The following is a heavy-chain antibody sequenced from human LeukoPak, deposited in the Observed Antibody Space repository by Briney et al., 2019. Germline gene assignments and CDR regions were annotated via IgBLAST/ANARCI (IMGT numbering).Heavy chain of an antibody. V-gene: IGHV3-74*01. Sequence: PGGSLRLSCAASGFTFSTYWMHWVRQAPGKGLVWVSRINGDGITTNYADSVKGRFTISRDNAKNTLFLQVNSLRAEDTAIYYCARGVSGNYGKFDSWGQGTLVTVSS. CDR1: GFTFSTYW. D-gene: IGHD4-23*01. CDR2: INGDGITT. J-gene: IGHJ4*02. CDR3: ARGVSGNYGKFDS.